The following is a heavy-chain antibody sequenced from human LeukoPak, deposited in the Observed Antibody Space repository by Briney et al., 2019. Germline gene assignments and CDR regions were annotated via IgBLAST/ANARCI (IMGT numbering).Heavy chain of an antibody. CDR1: GFTFSSYE. J-gene: IGHJ4*02. D-gene: IGHD6-6*01. V-gene: IGHV3-49*04. Sequence: GGSLRLSCAASGFTFSSYEMNWVRQAPGKGLEWVGFIRSKAYGGTTEYAASVKGRLTISRDDSKSIAYLQMNSLKTEDTAVYYCTRSVLYSSSSLSPRIDYWGQGTLVTVSS. CDR2: IRSKAYGGTT. CDR3: TRSVLYSSSSLSPRIDY.